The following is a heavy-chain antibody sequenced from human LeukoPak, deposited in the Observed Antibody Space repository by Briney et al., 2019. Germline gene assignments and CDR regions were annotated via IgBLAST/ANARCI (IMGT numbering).Heavy chain of an antibody. CDR3: ARGCSSTSCYTTYYFDY. J-gene: IGHJ4*02. D-gene: IGHD2-2*01. V-gene: IGHV1-2*02. Sequence: ASVKVSCKASGYTFTGYYMHWVRQAPGQGLEWMGWINPNSGGTNYAQKFQGRVTTTRDTSIGTAYMELSRLRSDDTAVYYCARGCSSTSCYTTYYFDYWGQGTLVTVSS. CDR2: INPNSGGT. CDR1: GYTFTGYY.